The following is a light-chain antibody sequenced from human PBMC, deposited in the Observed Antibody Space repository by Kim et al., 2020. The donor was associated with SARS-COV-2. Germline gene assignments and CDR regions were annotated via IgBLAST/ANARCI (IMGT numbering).Light chain of an antibody. CDR2: DAS. V-gene: IGKV1-33*01. J-gene: IGKJ4*01. CDR3: QQYAKFPLT. CDR1: QDINNY. Sequence: DIQLTQSPSSLSASVGDRVTITCQASQDINNYLNWYQQKAGEAPKLLIYDASRLQTGVPSRFSGSELGTHFTFTISSLQPEDFATYYCQQYAKFPLTFGGGTKVDIK.